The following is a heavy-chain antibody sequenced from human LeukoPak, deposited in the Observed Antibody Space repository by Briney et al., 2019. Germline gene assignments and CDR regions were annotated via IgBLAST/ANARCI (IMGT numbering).Heavy chain of an antibody. V-gene: IGHV1-18*01. D-gene: IGHD1-26*01. Sequence: GASMKVSCKASGYTFTSYGISWVRQAPGQGLEWMGWISAYNGNTNYAQKLQGRVTMTTDTSTSTAYMELSRLRSDDTAVYYCARIGRSGSYSGYFQHWGQGTLVTVSS. CDR2: ISAYNGNT. CDR1: GYTFTSYG. J-gene: IGHJ1*01. CDR3: ARIGRSGSYSGYFQH.